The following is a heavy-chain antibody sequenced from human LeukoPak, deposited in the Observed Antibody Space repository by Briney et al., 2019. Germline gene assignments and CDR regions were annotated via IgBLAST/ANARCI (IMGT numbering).Heavy chain of an antibody. CDR1: GYTFTSYD. J-gene: IGHJ4*02. CDR3: ARGRYDSSGYLDY. V-gene: IGHV1-8*01. D-gene: IGHD3-22*01. CDR2: MSPNSGIT. Sequence: GASVKVSCKASGYTFTSYDINWVRQATGQGLEWMGWMSPNSGITGYAQKFQGRVTMTRDTSTSTVYMELSSLRSEDTAVYYCARGRYDSSGYLDYWGQGTLVTVSS.